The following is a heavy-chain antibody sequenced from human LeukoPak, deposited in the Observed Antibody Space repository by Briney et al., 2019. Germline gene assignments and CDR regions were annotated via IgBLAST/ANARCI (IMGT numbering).Heavy chain of an antibody. CDR1: GFTFGDYA. Sequence: GGSLRLSCAASGFTFGDYAMNWGRQAPGKGQEWVSGISWDSRTINYADSVRGRFTISRDNAKGSLYLQMNSLRPEDTALYYCAKASTSYGYKDDAFDIWGQGTMVTVSS. CDR2: ISWDSRTI. CDR3: AKASTSYGYKDDAFDI. V-gene: IGHV3-9*01. J-gene: IGHJ3*02. D-gene: IGHD3-16*01.